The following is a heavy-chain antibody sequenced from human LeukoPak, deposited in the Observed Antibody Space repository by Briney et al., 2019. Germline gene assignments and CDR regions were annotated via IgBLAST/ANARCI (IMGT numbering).Heavy chain of an antibody. CDR3: AKALENDVPDY. Sequence: ASVKVSCKASGYTFTGYYMHWVRQAPGQGLEWMGWINPNSGGTSYAQKFQGRVTMTRDTSISTAYMELSRLRSDDTAVYYCAKALENDVPDYWGQGTLVTVSS. V-gene: IGHV1-2*02. J-gene: IGHJ4*02. D-gene: IGHD1-1*01. CDR2: INPNSGGT. CDR1: GYTFTGYY.